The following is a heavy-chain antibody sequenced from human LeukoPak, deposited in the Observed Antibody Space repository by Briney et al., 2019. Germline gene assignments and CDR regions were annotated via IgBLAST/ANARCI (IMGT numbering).Heavy chain of an antibody. CDR2: ISRDSDGSNT. CDR3: AKDMTTVTQGFLNY. J-gene: IGHJ4*02. D-gene: IGHD4-17*01. Sequence: GGSLRPSCAASGFSVSSKWMHWVRQALGEGLMWVSLISRDSDGSNTNYADSVKGRFTISRDNAKNTVYLQMNSLGAEDTAVYYCAKDMTTVTQGFLNYWGQGTLVTVSS. V-gene: IGHV3-74*01. CDR1: GFSVSSKW.